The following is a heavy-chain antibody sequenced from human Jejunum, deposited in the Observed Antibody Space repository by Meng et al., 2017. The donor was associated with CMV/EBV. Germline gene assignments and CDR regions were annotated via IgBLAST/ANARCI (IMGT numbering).Heavy chain of an antibody. J-gene: IGHJ3*01. D-gene: IGHD3-10*02. V-gene: IGHV1-69*02. CDR2: IIPILDKP. Sequence: ASGGAFSTYTITWLRQAPGQGLEWMGRIIPILDKPNYAQRFQGRVTITADISTSTAYMELSSLTSEDTAVYYCARREDVRGDTFDVWGQGTMVTVSS. CDR1: GGAFSTYT. CDR3: ARREDVRGDTFDV.